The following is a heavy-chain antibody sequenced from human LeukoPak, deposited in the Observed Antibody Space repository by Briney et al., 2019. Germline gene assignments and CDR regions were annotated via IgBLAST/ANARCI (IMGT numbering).Heavy chain of an antibody. CDR3: ARSHSSGWGDLYDY. CDR1: GFTFSSYW. V-gene: IGHV3-7*01. CDR2: IKQDGSEK. J-gene: IGHJ4*02. Sequence: PGGSLRLSCAASGFTFSSYWMSWVRQAPGKGLEWVANIKQDGSEKYYVDSVKGRFTISRDNAKNSLYLQINSLRAEDTAVYYCARSHSSGWGDLYDYWGQGTLVTVSS. D-gene: IGHD6-19*01.